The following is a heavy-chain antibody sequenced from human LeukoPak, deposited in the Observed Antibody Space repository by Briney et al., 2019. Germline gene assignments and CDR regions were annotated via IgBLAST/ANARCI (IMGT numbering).Heavy chain of an antibody. CDR1: GYTFTSYG. CDR2: NSAYNGNT. V-gene: IGHV1-18*01. CDR3: ARGYCSSTSCYILDY. J-gene: IGHJ4*02. Sequence: ASVKVSCKASGYTFTSYGISWVRQAPGQGLEWMGWNSAYNGNTNYAQKLQGRVTMTTDTSTSTAYMELRSLRSDDTAVYYCARGYCSSTSCYILDYWGQGTLVTVSS. D-gene: IGHD2-2*02.